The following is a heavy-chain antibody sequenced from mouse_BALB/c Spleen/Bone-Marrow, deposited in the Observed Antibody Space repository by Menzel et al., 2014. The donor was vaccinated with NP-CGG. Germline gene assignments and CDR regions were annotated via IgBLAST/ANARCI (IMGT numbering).Heavy chain of an antibody. CDR3: TRGNYDGYFDV. V-gene: IGHV1S127*01. Sequence: QVPLQQSGAELVKPGASVKMSCKASCYTHTIYWMHWVQQRPRQGHERIGVLDPSDSYISYIPKFKGKATLTVDTSSSTAYMQPSCLTSENSAVYSGTRGNYDGYFDVWGAGATGTGSS. CDR2: LDPSDSYI. D-gene: IGHD2-4*01. CDR1: CYTHTIYW. J-gene: IGHJ1*01.